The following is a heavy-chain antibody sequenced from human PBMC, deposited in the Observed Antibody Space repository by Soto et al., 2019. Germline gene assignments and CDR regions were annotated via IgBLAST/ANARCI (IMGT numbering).Heavy chain of an antibody. J-gene: IGHJ5*02. Sequence: SQTLSLTCAISGDSVSSNTASWNWIRQSPSRGLEWLGRTYFRSKWYNDYAVSVKSRIIINPDTSNNQFSLQLNSVAPEDTAVYFCAKGDNLGPKTGYAFDPWGQGIMVTVSS. CDR3: AKGDNLGPKTGYAFDP. CDR2: TYFRSKWYN. CDR1: GDSVSSNTAS. V-gene: IGHV6-1*01. D-gene: IGHD5-12*01.